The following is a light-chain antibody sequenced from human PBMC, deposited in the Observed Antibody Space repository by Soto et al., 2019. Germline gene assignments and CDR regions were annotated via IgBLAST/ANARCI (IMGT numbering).Light chain of an antibody. CDR1: SSDVGGYNY. CDR3: SSYTISSTWV. Sequence: QSALTQPASVSGSPGQSITISCTGTSSDVGGYNYVSWYQQHPDKAPKLMIYEVSNRPSGVSNRFSGSKSGNTASLTISGLQAEDEADYYCSSYTISSTWVFGGGTKLPVL. CDR2: EVS. J-gene: IGLJ3*02. V-gene: IGLV2-14*01.